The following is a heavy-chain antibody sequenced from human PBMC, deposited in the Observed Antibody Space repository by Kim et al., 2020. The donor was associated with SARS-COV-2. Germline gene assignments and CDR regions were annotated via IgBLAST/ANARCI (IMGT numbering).Heavy chain of an antibody. CDR3: ARDGDLYSSGKDAFDI. Sequence: LSLTCAASGFTFSSCWMTWVRQAPGKGLEWVANIKQDGNQKYYVDSVKGRFTISRDNAKNSLYLQMNSLRAEDTAVYYCARDGDLYSSGKDAFDIWGQGTMVTVSS. CDR2: IKQDGNQK. J-gene: IGHJ3*02. CDR1: GFTFSSCW. V-gene: IGHV3-7*01. D-gene: IGHD6-19*01.